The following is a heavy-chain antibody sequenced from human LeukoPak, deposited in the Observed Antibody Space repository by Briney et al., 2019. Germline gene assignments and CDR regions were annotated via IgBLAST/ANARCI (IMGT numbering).Heavy chain of an antibody. CDR3: AKDLSRELLIFDY. Sequence: SLRLSCAASGFTFSSYGMHWVRQAPGKGLEWVAVISYDGSNKYYADSVKGRFTISRDNSKNTLYLQMNSLRAEDRAVYYGAKDLSRELLIFDYWGQGTLVTVSS. CDR2: ISYDGSNK. CDR1: GFTFSSYG. D-gene: IGHD1-26*01. V-gene: IGHV3-30*18. J-gene: IGHJ4*02.